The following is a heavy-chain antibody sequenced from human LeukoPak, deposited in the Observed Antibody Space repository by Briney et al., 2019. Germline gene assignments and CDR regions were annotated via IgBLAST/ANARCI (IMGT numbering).Heavy chain of an antibody. Sequence: PGGSLRLSCAASGFTFSNYPMNWVRQAPRKGLEWVSYIGSGGSPIYYADSVRGRFTISRDNAKNSLYLQMNSLRAEDTAVYYCASLASIVGATISYWGQGTLVTVSS. V-gene: IGHV3-48*04. CDR2: IGSGGSPI. D-gene: IGHD1-26*01. J-gene: IGHJ4*02. CDR3: ASLASIVGATISY. CDR1: GFTFSNYP.